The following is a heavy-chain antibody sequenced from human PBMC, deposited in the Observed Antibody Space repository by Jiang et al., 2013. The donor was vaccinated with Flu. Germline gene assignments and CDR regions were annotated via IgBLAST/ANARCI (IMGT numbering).Heavy chain of an antibody. J-gene: IGHJ6*02. Sequence: SYIYYADSVKGRFTISRDNAKNSLLLQMNSLRAEDTAVYYCARDAPGDYYGMDVWGQGTTVTVSS. V-gene: IGHV3-21*01. CDR3: ARDAPGDYYGMDV. CDR2: SYI. D-gene: IGHD3-10*01.